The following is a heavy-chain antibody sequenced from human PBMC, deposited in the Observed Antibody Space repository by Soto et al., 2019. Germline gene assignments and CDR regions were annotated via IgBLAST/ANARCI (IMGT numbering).Heavy chain of an antibody. CDR1: GFTFSSYA. J-gene: IGHJ3*02. Sequence: GGSLRLSCAASGFTFSSYAMHWVRQAPGKGLEWVAVISYDGSNKYYADSVKGRFTISRDNSKNTLYLQMNSLRAEDTAVYYCASSWWEQLRDDAFDIWGQGTMVTVSS. V-gene: IGHV3-30*04. CDR3: ASSWWEQLRDDAFDI. D-gene: IGHD1-26*01. CDR2: ISYDGSNK.